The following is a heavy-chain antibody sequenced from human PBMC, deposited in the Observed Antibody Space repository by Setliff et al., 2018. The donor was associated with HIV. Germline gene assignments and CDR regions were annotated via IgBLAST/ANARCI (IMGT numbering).Heavy chain of an antibody. CDR1: GYTFTSYG. Sequence: ASVKVSCKASGYTFTSYGTSWVRQAPGQGLEWMGWISAYNGNTNYAQKLQGRVTMTTDTSTSTAYMELRSLRSDDTAVYYCARIGYSGYDFAYGLDYWGQGTLVTVSS. V-gene: IGHV1-18*01. D-gene: IGHD5-12*01. CDR3: ARIGYSGYDFAYGLDY. CDR2: ISAYNGNT. J-gene: IGHJ4*02.